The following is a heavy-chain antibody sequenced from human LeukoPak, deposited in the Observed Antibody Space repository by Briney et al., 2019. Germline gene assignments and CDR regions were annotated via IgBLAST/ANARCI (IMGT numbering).Heavy chain of an antibody. J-gene: IGHJ4*02. V-gene: IGHV3-7*03. CDR2: IKEDGSRK. CDR3: ATPLDYYDSSGYHQGGD. D-gene: IGHD3-22*01. Sequence: GGSLRLSCAASGFTFTSYWMTWVRQAPGKGLEWVANIKEDGSRKNYVDSVKGRFTISRDNAENSLYLQMNSLRAEDTAVYYCATPLDYYDSSGYHQGGDWGQGTLVTVSS. CDR1: GFTFTSYW.